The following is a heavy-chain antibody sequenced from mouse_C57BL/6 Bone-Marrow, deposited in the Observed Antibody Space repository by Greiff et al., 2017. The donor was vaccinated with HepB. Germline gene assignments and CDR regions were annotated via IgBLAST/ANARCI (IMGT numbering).Heavy chain of an antibody. CDR1: GYAFTNYL. D-gene: IGHD5-1*01. CDR3: ASPVPECAMDY. J-gene: IGHJ4*01. CDR2: INPGSGGT. V-gene: IGHV1-54*01. Sequence: QVQLQQSGAELVRPGTSVKVSCKASGYAFTNYLIEWVKQRPGQGLEWIGVINPGSGGTNYNEKFKGKATLTADKSSSTAYMQLSSLTSEDSAVYFCASPVPECAMDYWGQGTSVTVSS.